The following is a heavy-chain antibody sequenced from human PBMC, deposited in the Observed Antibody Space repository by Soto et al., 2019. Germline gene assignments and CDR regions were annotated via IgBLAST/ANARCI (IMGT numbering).Heavy chain of an antibody. Sequence: ASVKVSCKDSGFTLTELSMHWVRQAPGKGLEWMGGFDPEDGETIYAQKFQGRVTVTEDTSTDTAYMELSSLRSEDTAVYYCATRSPLKVLRYVDWLFFLWGQGPLVTVS. CDR1: GFTLTELS. CDR2: FDPEDGET. CDR3: ATRSPLKVLRYVDWLFFL. D-gene: IGHD3-9*01. V-gene: IGHV1-24*01. J-gene: IGHJ4*02.